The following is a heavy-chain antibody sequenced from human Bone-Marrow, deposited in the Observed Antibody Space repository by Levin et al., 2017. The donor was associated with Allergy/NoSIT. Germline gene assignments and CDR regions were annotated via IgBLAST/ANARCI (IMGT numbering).Heavy chain of an antibody. Sequence: GESLKISCKASGYTFTSYYMHWVRQAPGQGLEWMGIINPSGGSTTYAQKFQGRVTMTRDTSTSTVYMDLSSLRSEDTAVYYCARDRIAVAATGCDYWGQGTLVTVSS. CDR2: INPSGGST. V-gene: IGHV1-46*01. D-gene: IGHD6-13*01. CDR1: GYTFTSYY. J-gene: IGHJ4*02. CDR3: ARDRIAVAATGCDY.